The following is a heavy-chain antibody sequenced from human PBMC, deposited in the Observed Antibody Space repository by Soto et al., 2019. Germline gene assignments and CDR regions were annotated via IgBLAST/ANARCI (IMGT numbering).Heavy chain of an antibody. CDR1: GGSISSYF. V-gene: IGHV4-59*04. J-gene: IGHJ3*01. CDR3: AIFAFDANVFKFYGVQALDL. D-gene: IGHD3-9*01. CDR2: ISHTGTA. Sequence: SETLSLTCTVSGGSISSYFWSWIRQPPGKGLEWIGTISHTGTAYYNPSLESRVAVSVGTSENQFSLNLSSVTAAHTVVFFCAIFAFDANVFKFYGVQALDLWGKGTLVPVS.